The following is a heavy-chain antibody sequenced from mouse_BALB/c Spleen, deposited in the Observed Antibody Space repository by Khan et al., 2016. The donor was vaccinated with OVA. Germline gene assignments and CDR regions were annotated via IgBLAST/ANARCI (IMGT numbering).Heavy chain of an antibody. V-gene: IGHV5-6*01. CDR2: INSDGTYT. D-gene: IGHD4-1*01. CDR3: ASHLTGSFAY. Sequence: EVELVDSGGDLVKPGGSLKLSCAASGFTFSNYDMSWVRQIPDKRLEWVATINSDGTYTYYPDSVKGRFTISRNNAKNTLYLEMSSLKSEDTAMYYCASHLTGSFAYWGQGTLVTVSA. CDR1: GFTFSNYD. J-gene: IGHJ3*01.